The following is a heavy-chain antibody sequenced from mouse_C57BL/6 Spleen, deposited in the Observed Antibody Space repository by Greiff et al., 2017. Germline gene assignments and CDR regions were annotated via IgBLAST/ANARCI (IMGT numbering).Heavy chain of an antibody. J-gene: IGHJ1*03. CDR2: IYPGDGDT. D-gene: IGHD2-4*01. V-gene: IGHV1-82*01. CDR1: GYAFSSSW. CDR3: ARDDYDYVDWYFDV. Sequence: VKLMESGPELVKPGASVKISCKASGYAFSSSWMNWVKQRPGKGLEWIGRIYPGDGDTNYNGKFKGKATLTADKSSSTAYMQLSSLTSEDSAVXFCARDDYDYVDWYFDVWGTGTTVTVSS.